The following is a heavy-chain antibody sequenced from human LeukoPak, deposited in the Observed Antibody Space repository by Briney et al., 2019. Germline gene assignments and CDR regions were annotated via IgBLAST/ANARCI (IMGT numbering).Heavy chain of an antibody. CDR1: GFTFSNAW. D-gene: IGHD3-22*01. CDR3: TTDPYDSSGYYYDY. Sequence: GASLRLSCAASGFTFSNAWMSWVRQAPGKGLEWVGRIKSKTDGGTTDYAAPVKGRFTISRDDSKNTLYLQMNSLKTEDTAVYYCTTDPYDSSGYYYDYWGQGTLVTVSS. CDR2: IKSKTDGGTT. V-gene: IGHV3-15*01. J-gene: IGHJ4*02.